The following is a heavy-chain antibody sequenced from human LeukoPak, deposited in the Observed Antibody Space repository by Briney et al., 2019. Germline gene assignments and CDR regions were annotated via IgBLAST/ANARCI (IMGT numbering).Heavy chain of an antibody. CDR1: GFTVSSNY. V-gene: IGHV3-53*01. CDR3: ASGYSSAQAFDY. CDR2: IYSGGST. J-gene: IGHJ4*02. D-gene: IGHD6-25*01. Sequence: GGSLRLSCAASGFTVSSNYMSWVRQAPGKGLEWVSVIYSGGSTNYADSVKGRFTISRDNSRNTLYLQMNSLRAEDTAVYYCASGYSSAQAFDYWGQGTLVTVSS.